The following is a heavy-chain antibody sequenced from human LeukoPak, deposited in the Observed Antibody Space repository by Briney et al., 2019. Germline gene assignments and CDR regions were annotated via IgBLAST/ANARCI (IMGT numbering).Heavy chain of an antibody. D-gene: IGHD4-17*01. CDR3: AKSHPAVTTTDWYFDL. J-gene: IGHJ2*01. V-gene: IGHV4-59*03. Sequence: PSETLSLTCTASHDSFSSDYWSWIRQSPGEGLEWIGYISYSGETKYSPSLKRRVTISGDRSKNTFPLKMTSVTAADTAVYFCAKSHPAVTTTDWYFDLWGRGTLVTVSS. CDR1: HDSFSSDY. CDR2: ISYSGET.